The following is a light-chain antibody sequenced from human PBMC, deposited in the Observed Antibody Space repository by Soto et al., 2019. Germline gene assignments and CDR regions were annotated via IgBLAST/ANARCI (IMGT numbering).Light chain of an antibody. CDR3: QQYDSSPWT. CDR1: QSVSSSF. J-gene: IGKJ1*01. CDR2: GAS. Sequence: EIVLTQSPGTLSLSPGERATLSCRASQSVSSSFLAWYQQKPGQAPRLLIYGASSRATGIPDRFSGSGSGKDFNLTISRLEPEDFAVYYCQQYDSSPWTFGQGTKVEIK. V-gene: IGKV3-20*01.